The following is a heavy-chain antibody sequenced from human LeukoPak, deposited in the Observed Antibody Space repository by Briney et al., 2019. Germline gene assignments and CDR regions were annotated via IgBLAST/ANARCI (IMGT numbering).Heavy chain of an antibody. CDR3: ARVYYYYYMDV. CDR1: GGSFSGYY. CDR2: INHGGST. J-gene: IGHJ6*03. Sequence: SETLSLTCAAYGGSFSGYYWSWIRQPPGKGLEWIGEINHGGSTNYNPSLKSRVTISVGTSKNQFSLKLSSVTAADTAVYYCARVYYYYYMDVWGKGTTVTISS. V-gene: IGHV4-34*01.